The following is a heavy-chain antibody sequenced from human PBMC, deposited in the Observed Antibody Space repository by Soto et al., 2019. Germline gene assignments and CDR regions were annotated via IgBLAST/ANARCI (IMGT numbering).Heavy chain of an antibody. CDR1: GYTFTSYA. V-gene: IGHV1-3*01. J-gene: IGHJ6*02. Sequence: ASVKVSCKASGYTFTSYAMHWVRQAPGHRLEWMGWINAGNGNTKYSQKFQGRVTITRDTSASTAYMELSSLRSEDTAVYYCARAVQSSSGRYYGMDVWGQGTTVTFSS. CDR3: ARAVQSSSGRYYGMDV. D-gene: IGHD6-25*01. CDR2: INAGNGNT.